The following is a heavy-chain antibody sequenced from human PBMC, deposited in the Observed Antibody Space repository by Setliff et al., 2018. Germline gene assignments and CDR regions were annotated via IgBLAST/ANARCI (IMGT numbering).Heavy chain of an antibody. CDR2: INEDGSEK. CDR1: GFTFSSYW. Sequence: AGGSLRLSCAASGFTFSSYWMSWVRQAPGKGLEWVANINEDGSEKYHVDSVKGRFTISRDNARNSLYLQMNSLRAEDTAVYYCAREPRDKPEDIWGQGTMVTVSS. J-gene: IGHJ3*02. CDR3: AREPRDKPEDI. V-gene: IGHV3-7*03.